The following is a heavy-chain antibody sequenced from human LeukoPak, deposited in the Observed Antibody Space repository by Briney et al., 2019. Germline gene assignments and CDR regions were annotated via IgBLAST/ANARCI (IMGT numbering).Heavy chain of an antibody. CDR2: IYYTGTT. CDR3: ARGFYDSSGYSNCFDP. Sequence: PETLSLTCTVSGDSISSSYWSWIRQPPGKTLEWIGYIYYTGTTNYNPTLKSRVTMSIDTSKNQFSLNLNSVTAAGTAVYYCARGFYDSSGYSNCFDPWGQGTLVTVSS. CDR1: GDSISSSY. D-gene: IGHD3-22*01. V-gene: IGHV4-59*01. J-gene: IGHJ5*02.